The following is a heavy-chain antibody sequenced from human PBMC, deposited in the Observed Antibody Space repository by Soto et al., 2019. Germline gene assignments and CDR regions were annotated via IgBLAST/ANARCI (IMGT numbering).Heavy chain of an antibody. J-gene: IGHJ5*02. V-gene: IGHV3-30*03. D-gene: IGHD5-18*01. CDR1: GFTFSSYG. CDR3: VSYRGYGNASVPSS. Sequence: QAQLVESGGGVVQPGRSLRLSCAASGFTFSSYGMHWVRQAPGTGMGWVAVISYDGGVQHYADSVKGRFTISRDSSKNLVLLQINSLRAEDTAVYYSVSYRGYGNASVPSSWGQGTLVSVSS. CDR2: ISYDGGVQ.